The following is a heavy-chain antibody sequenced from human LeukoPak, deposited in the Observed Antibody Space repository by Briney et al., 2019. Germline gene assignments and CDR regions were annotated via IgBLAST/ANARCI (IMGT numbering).Heavy chain of an antibody. CDR1: GFTFSSYS. CDR2: ISSISLYI. J-gene: IGHJ3*02. V-gene: IGHV3-21*01. CDR3: ARDSIVGAIWYHYAFDI. D-gene: IGHD1-26*01. Sequence: GWSLRFSCAASGFTFSSYSMNLVRQAPGKGLEVVSSISSISLYIHSEGLLKGRFSMSRDSDKNSLYLQMKSLRAEDPAVYYCARDSIVGAIWYHYAFDIWGQGTMVTVSS.